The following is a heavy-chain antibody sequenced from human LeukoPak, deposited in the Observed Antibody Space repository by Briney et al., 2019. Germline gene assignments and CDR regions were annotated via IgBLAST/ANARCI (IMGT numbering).Heavy chain of an antibody. J-gene: IGHJ5*02. CDR1: GGSISSSSYY. V-gene: IGHV4-39*01. CDR2: IYYSGST. Sequence: TPSETLSLTCTVSGGSISSSSYYWGWIRQPPGKGLEWIGSIYYSGSTYYNPSLKSRVTISVDTSKNQFSLKLGSVTAADTAVYYCARGPRYYDILTGYSNWFDPWGQGTLVTVSS. D-gene: IGHD3-9*01. CDR3: ARGPRYYDILTGYSNWFDP.